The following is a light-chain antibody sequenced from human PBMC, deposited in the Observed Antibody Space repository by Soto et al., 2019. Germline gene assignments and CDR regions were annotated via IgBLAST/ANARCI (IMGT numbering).Light chain of an antibody. CDR1: QSVTTF. V-gene: IGKV3-11*01. Sequence: EIVMTQSQATLSVSPGESATLSCRASQSVTTFFAWYQQKPGLPPRLLIYDASTRATGIPARFSGSGSGTDFTLTISSLEPEDFAVYYCQQRSNWPPAITFGQGTRLEIK. CDR3: QQRSNWPPAIT. J-gene: IGKJ5*01. CDR2: DAS.